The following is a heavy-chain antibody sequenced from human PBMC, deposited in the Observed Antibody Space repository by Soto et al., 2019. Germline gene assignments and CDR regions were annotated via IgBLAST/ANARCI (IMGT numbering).Heavy chain of an antibody. V-gene: IGHV3-15*01. J-gene: IGHJ4*02. CDR1: GFTFSNAW. CDR3: TTETEQYYDILTGYYYRGYFDY. CDR2: IKSKTDGGTT. D-gene: IGHD3-9*01. Sequence: GGSLRLSCAASGFTFSNAWMSWVRQAPGKGLEWVGRIKSKTDGGTTDYAAPVKGRFTISRDDSKNTLYLQMNSLKTEDTAVYYCTTETEQYYDILTGYYYRGYFDYWGQGTLVTVSS.